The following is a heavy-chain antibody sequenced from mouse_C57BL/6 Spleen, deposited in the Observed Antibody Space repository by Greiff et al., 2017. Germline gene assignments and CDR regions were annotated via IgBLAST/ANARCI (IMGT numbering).Heavy chain of an antibody. D-gene: IGHD2-5*01. CDR3: ARLDSNYAGDAMDY. J-gene: IGHJ4*01. Sequence: EVQLQQSGPELVKPGASVKIPCKASGYTFTDYNMDWVKQSHGKSLEWIGDINPNNGGTIYNQKFKGKATLTVDKSSSTAYMELRSLTSEDTAVYYCARLDSNYAGDAMDYWGQGTSVTVSS. CDR1: GYTFTDYN. V-gene: IGHV1-18*01. CDR2: INPNNGGT.